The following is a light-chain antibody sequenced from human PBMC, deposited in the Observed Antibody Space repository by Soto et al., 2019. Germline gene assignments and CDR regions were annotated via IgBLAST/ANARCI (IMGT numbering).Light chain of an antibody. V-gene: IGKV1-39*01. J-gene: IGKJ5*01. Sequence: ILWSESPSSLSASVVDRVTVTCRASQSISSYLNWYQQKPGKAPKLLIYAASSLQSGVPSRFSGSGSGTEFTLTISSLQPEDFATYYCQQSYSTPPAFGQGTRLEIK. CDR1: QSISSY. CDR2: AAS. CDR3: QQSYSTPPA.